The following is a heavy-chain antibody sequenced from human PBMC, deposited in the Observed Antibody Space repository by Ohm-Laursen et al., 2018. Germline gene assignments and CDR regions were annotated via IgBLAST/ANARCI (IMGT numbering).Heavy chain of an antibody. D-gene: IGHD6-13*01. CDR3: AKRGSSSWLSIDY. J-gene: IGHJ4*02. CDR1: GFTFSSHG. CDR2: ISYGGSNT. V-gene: IGHV3-30*18. Sequence: SLRLPCSASGFTFSSHGMHWVRQAPGKGLEWMAVISYGGSNTYYGDSVKGRFTISRDNSKNTLYLQMNSLRDEDTAVYYCAKRGSSSWLSIDYWGQGTLVTVSS.